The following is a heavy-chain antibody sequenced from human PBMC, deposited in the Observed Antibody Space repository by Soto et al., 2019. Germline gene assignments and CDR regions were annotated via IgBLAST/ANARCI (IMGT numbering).Heavy chain of an antibody. CDR3: ARGPIEAYGDYVHPRPFDY. Sequence: PSETLSLTCTVSGGSISSYYWSWIRQPAGKGLEWIGRIYTSGSTNYNPSLKSRVTMSVDTSKNQFSLKLSSVTAADTAVYYCARGPIEAYGDYVHPRPFDYWGQGTLVTVSS. J-gene: IGHJ4*02. CDR2: IYTSGST. V-gene: IGHV4-4*07. D-gene: IGHD4-17*01. CDR1: GGSISSYY.